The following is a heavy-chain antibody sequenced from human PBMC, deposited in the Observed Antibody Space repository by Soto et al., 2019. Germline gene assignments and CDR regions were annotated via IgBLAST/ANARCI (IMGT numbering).Heavy chain of an antibody. CDR2: SRPDTGDT. D-gene: IGHD5-12*01. J-gene: IGHJ5*02. V-gene: IGHV1-18*04. Sequence: QLQLVQSGAEVERPGASVRVSCKAYGYAFSKYGISWIRQAPGQGLEGMGWSRPDTGDTNYAQKLQGRVTRATDTSSDTAYMELRSLRSDDTFMYYCAASYDSGFDPWGQGTLVTVSS. CDR3: AASYDSGFDP. CDR1: GYAFSKYG.